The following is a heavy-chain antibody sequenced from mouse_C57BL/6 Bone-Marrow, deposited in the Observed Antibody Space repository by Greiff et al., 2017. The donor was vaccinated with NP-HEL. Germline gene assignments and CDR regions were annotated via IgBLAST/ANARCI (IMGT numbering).Heavy chain of an antibody. CDR3: AKPISAAHWYFDV. CDR1: GFSLFSYG. Sequence: VKLVESGPGLVAPSQSLSITCTVSGFSLFSYGVSWVRQPPGKGLEWLGVIWSDGSTNYHSALIFRLSISKDNSKSQVFLKLNSLQADDTATYYCAKPISAAHWYFDVWGTGTTVTVSS. D-gene: IGHD6-1*01. CDR2: IWSDGST. J-gene: IGHJ1*03. V-gene: IGHV2-3*01.